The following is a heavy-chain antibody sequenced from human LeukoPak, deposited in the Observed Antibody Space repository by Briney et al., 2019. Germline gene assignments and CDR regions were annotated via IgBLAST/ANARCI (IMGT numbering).Heavy chain of an antibody. CDR1: GGTFSSYA. V-gene: IGHV1-69*13. CDR3: ARVVEGYCSSSYVGCAFDI. D-gene: IGHD2-2*01. CDR2: IIPIFGTA. Sequence: SVKVSCKASGGTFSSYAISWVRQAPGQGLEWMGGIIPIFGTANYAQKFQGRVTITADESTSTAYMELSSLRSENTAVYYCARVVEGYCSSSYVGCAFDIWGQGTMVTVSS. J-gene: IGHJ3*02.